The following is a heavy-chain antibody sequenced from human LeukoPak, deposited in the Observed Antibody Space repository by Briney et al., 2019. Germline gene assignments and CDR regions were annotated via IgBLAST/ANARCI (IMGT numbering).Heavy chain of an antibody. D-gene: IGHD3-10*01. V-gene: IGHV3-64D*06. Sequence: GGSLRPSCSASGFTFSSCAMHWVRQAPGKGLEYVSAISSNGGSTYYADSVKGRFTISRDNSKNTLYLQMSSLRAEDTAVYYCVKGSRPDAFDIWGQGTMVTVSS. J-gene: IGHJ3*02. CDR2: ISSNGGST. CDR1: GFTFSSCA. CDR3: VKGSRPDAFDI.